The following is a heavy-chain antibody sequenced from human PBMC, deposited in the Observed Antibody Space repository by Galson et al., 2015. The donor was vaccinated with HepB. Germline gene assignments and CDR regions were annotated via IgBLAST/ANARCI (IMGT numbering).Heavy chain of an antibody. Sequence: VKVSCKASGGTFSSYAISWVRQAPGQGLEWMGGIIPIFGTANYAQKFQGRVTITADESTSTAYMELSSLRSEDTAVYYCARSRPGVTTGERYYYGMDVWGQGTTVTVSS. CDR3: ARSRPGVTTGERYYYGMDV. CDR2: IIPIFGTA. J-gene: IGHJ6*02. V-gene: IGHV1-69*13. CDR1: GGTFSSYA. D-gene: IGHD4-17*01.